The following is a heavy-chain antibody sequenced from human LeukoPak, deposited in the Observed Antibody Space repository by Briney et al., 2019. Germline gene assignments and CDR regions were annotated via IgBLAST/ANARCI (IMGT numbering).Heavy chain of an antibody. Sequence: PGASLRLSCAASGFIFSRYAMSWVRQAPGKGLEWVSGISGSGGRTYYADSVKGRFTISRDNSKNTLYLQMNSLRAEDTAVYYCAKDHVVVIAGGFDRWGQGTLVTVSA. V-gene: IGHV3-23*01. J-gene: IGHJ5*02. CDR2: ISGSGGRT. D-gene: IGHD2-2*01. CDR3: AKDHVVVIAGGFDR. CDR1: GFIFSRYA.